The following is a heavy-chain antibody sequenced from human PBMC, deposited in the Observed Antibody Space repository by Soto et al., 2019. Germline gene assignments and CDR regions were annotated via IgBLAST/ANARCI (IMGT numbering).Heavy chain of an antibody. D-gene: IGHD5-18*01. Sequence: QVQLQQWGAGLLKPSETLSLTCAVYGGSFSGYYWSWIRQPPGKGLEWIGESNHSGSTNYNPSLKSRVTISVDTSQNQCSLKLSSVTAADTAVYYCARVDTAMELDYWGQGTLVTVSS. CDR3: ARVDTAMELDY. J-gene: IGHJ4*02. CDR2: SNHSGST. CDR1: GGSFSGYY. V-gene: IGHV4-34*01.